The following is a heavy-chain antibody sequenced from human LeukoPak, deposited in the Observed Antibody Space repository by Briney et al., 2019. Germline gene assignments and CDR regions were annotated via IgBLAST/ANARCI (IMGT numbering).Heavy chain of an antibody. D-gene: IGHD3-10*01. CDR3: AKGNAAFDI. CDR1: EFTFTNYA. CDR2: ISESGGST. V-gene: IGHV3-23*01. Sequence: GGSLRLSCAASEFTFTNYAMSWVRQAPGKGLEWVSSISESGGSTYYADSGKGRFTISRDNSKNTLYLQMNSLRVEDTAVYYCAKGNAAFDIWGQGTVVIVSS. J-gene: IGHJ3*02.